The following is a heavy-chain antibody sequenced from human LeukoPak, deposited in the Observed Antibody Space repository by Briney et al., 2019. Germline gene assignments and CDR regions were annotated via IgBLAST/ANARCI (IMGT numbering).Heavy chain of an antibody. D-gene: IGHD3-22*01. J-gene: IGHJ3*02. Sequence: GGSLRLSCAASGFTFSSYAMHWVRQAPGKGLEWVAVISYDGSNKYYADSVKGRFTISRDNSKNTLYLQMNSLRAEDTAVYYCARGGYYDSSGYYSTPGAFDIWGQGTMVTVSS. CDR1: GFTFSSYA. CDR2: ISYDGSNK. CDR3: ARGGYYDSSGYYSTPGAFDI. V-gene: IGHV3-30-3*01.